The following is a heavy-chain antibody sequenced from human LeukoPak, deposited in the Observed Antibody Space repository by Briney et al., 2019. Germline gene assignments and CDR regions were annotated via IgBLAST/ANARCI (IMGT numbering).Heavy chain of an antibody. CDR3: ARGSPPRVYYDRSGYYSYYFDY. Sequence: GGSLRLSCAASGFTFSNYAMSWVRQAPGKGLEWVSAISDSGGSTYYADSVKGRFTISRDNSKNTLYLQMNSLRAEDTAVYYCARGSPPRVYYDRSGYYSYYFDYWGQGTLVTVSS. V-gene: IGHV3-23*01. CDR2: ISDSGGST. D-gene: IGHD3-22*01. CDR1: GFTFSNYA. J-gene: IGHJ4*02.